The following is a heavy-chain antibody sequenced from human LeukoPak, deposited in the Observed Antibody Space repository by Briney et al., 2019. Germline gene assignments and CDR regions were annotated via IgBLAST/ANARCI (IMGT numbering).Heavy chain of an antibody. Sequence: GGSLTLSCAASGFTVSNNYMNWVRQAPGKGLEWVSLIYSGGSTHYADSVKGRFTISRDSSRNTLYLQMNSLRVEDTAVYYCARDPSAVAINTYGWGQGTLVTVSS. CDR1: GFTVSNNY. CDR2: IYSGGST. J-gene: IGHJ4*02. CDR3: ARDPSAVAINTYG. D-gene: IGHD6-13*01. V-gene: IGHV3-66*01.